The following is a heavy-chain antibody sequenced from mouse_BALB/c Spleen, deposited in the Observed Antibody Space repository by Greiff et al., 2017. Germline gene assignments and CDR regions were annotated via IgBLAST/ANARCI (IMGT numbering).Heavy chain of an antibody. CDR2: IYPSDSYT. J-gene: IGHJ1*01. Sequence: QVQLKQPGAELVRPGASVKLSCKASGYTFTSYWINWVKQRPGQGLEWIGNIYPSDSYTNYNQKFKDKATLTVDKSSSTAYMQLSSPTSEDSAVYYCTRAEYFDVWGAGTTVTVSS. CDR1: GYTFTSYW. CDR3: TRAEYFDV. V-gene: IGHV1-69*02.